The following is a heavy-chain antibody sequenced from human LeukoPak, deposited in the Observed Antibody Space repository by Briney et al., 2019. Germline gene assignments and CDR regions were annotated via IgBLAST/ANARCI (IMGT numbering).Heavy chain of an antibody. CDR3: VRGIYCSSTSCQVSGYMDV. CDR1: GGSISSGTHY. CDR2: IYASGST. V-gene: IGHV4-61*02. Sequence: PSQTLSLTCDVSGGSISSGTHYWTWVRQPAGKGLEWIGRIYASGSTNYNPSLKSRVTISVDTSKNQFSLKLSSVTAADTAVYYCVRGIYCSSTSCQVSGYMDVWGKGTTVTVSS. D-gene: IGHD2-2*01. J-gene: IGHJ6*03.